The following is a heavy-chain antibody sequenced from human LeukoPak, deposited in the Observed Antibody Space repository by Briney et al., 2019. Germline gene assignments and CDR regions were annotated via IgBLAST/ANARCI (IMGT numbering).Heavy chain of an antibody. D-gene: IGHD3-10*01. CDR2: IRPDFRMT. Sequence: ASVKVSCKTSGYTFGTYGICWVRQAPGQGLEWMGWIRPDFRMTYYAQKVQGRVAMTADTSTRTAYLELRSLRSDDTAVYYCARDGPLGYFQDWGQGTLVTVSS. V-gene: IGHV1-18*01. J-gene: IGHJ1*01. CDR3: ARDGPLGYFQD. CDR1: GYTFGTYG.